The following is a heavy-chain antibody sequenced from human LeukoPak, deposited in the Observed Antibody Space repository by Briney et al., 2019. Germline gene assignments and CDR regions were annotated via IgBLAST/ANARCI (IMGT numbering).Heavy chain of an antibody. J-gene: IGHJ5*02. V-gene: IGHV1-18*04. CDR3: ARLAGTAAAGPEDWFDP. Sequence: GASVKVSCKASGYTFTGYYMHWVRQAPGQGLEWMGWISAYNGNTNYAQKLQGRVTMTTDTSTSTAYMELRSLRSDDTAVYYCARLAGTAAAGPEDWFDPWGQGTLVTVSS. D-gene: IGHD6-13*01. CDR1: GYTFTGYY. CDR2: ISAYNGNT.